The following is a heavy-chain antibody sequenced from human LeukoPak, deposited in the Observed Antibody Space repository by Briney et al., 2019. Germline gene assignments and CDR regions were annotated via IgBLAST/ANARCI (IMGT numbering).Heavy chain of an antibody. Sequence: PGGSLRLSCAASGFTFSNAWMSWVRQAPRKGLEWVGRIKSKTDGGTTDYAAPVKGRFTISRDDSKNTLYLQMNSLKTEDTAVYYCTTGPHTRVTMVRGVSAYWGQGTLVTVSS. CDR2: IKSKTDGGTT. CDR3: TTGPHTRVTMVRGVSAY. J-gene: IGHJ4*02. D-gene: IGHD3-10*01. CDR1: GFTFSNAW. V-gene: IGHV3-15*01.